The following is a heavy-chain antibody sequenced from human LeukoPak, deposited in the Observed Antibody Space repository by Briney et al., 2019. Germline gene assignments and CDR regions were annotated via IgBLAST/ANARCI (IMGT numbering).Heavy chain of an antibody. J-gene: IGHJ4*02. Sequence: GGSLGLSCAASGFTFSSNYMSWVRQAPGKGLEWVPVIYSGGSTYYADSVKGRFTISRDNSKNTLNLQMNSLRAEDAAVYYCARGYSSDNWGQGTLVTVSS. D-gene: IGHD2-21*01. CDR3: ARGYSSDN. CDR2: IYSGGST. V-gene: IGHV3-66*01. CDR1: GFTFSSNY.